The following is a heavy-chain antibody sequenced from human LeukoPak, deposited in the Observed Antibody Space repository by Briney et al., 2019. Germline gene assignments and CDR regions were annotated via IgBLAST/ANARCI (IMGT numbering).Heavy chain of an antibody. J-gene: IGHJ4*02. Sequence: SETLSLTCSVSGGSINSHYWGWIRQPPGKGLQWSGDSYYGGKNNYHPSLKSRVTISLGTSKDHLSLKLTSIPAADTAIYCGGRRDTGWNYFDYWGQGILVTVSS. D-gene: IGHD2-8*02. CDR1: GGSINSHY. CDR3: GRRDTGWNYFDY. V-gene: IGHV4-59*08. CDR2: SYYGGKN.